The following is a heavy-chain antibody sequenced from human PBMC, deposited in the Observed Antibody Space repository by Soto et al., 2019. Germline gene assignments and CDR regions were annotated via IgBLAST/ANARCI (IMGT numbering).Heavy chain of an antibody. V-gene: IGHV5-51*01. Sequence: GESLKITCQGSAYSFAIYWIGWVRQMPGKGLEWMGVIYPGDSDTRYSPSFQGQVTISADKSISTAYLQWSSLKASDTAMYYCARHRDGGGSYWFDPWGQGTLVTVSS. CDR2: IYPGDSDT. CDR1: AYSFAIYW. J-gene: IGHJ5*02. CDR3: ARHRDGGGSYWFDP. D-gene: IGHD3-16*01.